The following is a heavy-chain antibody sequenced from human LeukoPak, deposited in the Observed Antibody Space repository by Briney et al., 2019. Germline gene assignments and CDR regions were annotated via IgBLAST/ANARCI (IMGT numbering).Heavy chain of an antibody. CDR3: ASQVRGVRLHPLDY. J-gene: IGHJ4*02. D-gene: IGHD3-10*01. CDR2: IYHSGST. Sequence: SETLSLTCTVSGGSISSSSYYWGWIRQPPGEGLEWIGSIYHSGSTYYNPSPKSRVTISVDRSKNQFSLKLSSVTAADTAVYYCASQVRGVRLHPLDYWGQGTLVTVSS. V-gene: IGHV4-39*07. CDR1: GGSISSSSYY.